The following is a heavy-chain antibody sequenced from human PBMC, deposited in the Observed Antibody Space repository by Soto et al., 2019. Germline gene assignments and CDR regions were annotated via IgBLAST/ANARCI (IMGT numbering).Heavy chain of an antibody. J-gene: IGHJ4*02. Sequence: GASLKISCKGSGYSFAGYWITWVRQKPGKGLEWMGRIDPSDSQTYYSPSFRGHVTISVTKSITTVFLQWSSLRASDTAMYYCARQIYDSDTGPNFQYYFDSWGQGTPVTVSS. CDR3: ARQIYDSDTGPNFQYYFDS. CDR1: GYSFAGYW. V-gene: IGHV5-10-1*01. CDR2: IDPSDSQT. D-gene: IGHD3-22*01.